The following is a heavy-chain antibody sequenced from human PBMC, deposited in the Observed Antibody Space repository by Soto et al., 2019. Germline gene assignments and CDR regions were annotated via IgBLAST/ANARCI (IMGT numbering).Heavy chain of an antibody. V-gene: IGHV3-30-3*01. CDR1: GFTFSSYA. CDR2: ISYDGSNK. Sequence: HPGGSLGLSCAASGFTFSSYAMHWVRQAPGKGLEWVAVISYDGSNKYYADSVKGRFTISRDNSKNTLYLQMNSLRAEGTAVYYCAKDLPIAVAGTPIGPFDYWGQGTLVTVSS. J-gene: IGHJ4*02. CDR3: AKDLPIAVAGTPIGPFDY. D-gene: IGHD6-19*01.